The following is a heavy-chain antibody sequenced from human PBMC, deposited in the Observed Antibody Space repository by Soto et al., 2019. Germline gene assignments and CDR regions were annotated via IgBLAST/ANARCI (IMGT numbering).Heavy chain of an antibody. J-gene: IGHJ6*02. D-gene: IGHD3-3*01. CDR2: IYSGGST. V-gene: IGHV3-53*01. CDR1: GFTVSSNY. Sequence: PGGSLRLSCAASGFTVSSNYMSWVRQAPGKGLEWVSVIYSGGSTYYADSVKGRFTISRDNSKNTLYLQMNSLRAEDTAVYYCARVPTIFGVVTTYYGREVWGLGTTVTVSS. CDR3: ARVPTIFGVVTTYYGREV.